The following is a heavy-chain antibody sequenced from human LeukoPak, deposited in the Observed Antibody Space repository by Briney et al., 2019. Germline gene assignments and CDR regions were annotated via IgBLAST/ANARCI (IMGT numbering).Heavy chain of an antibody. V-gene: IGHV3-20*04. J-gene: IGHJ6*03. CDR1: GFTFEDYA. CDR2: INWNGDSP. CDR3: ARVPSWKGYMDV. D-gene: IGHD1-1*01. Sequence: GGSLRLSCEASGFTFEDYAMSWVRQIPGKGLEWVSGINWNGDSPAYSDSVKGRFTISRDNAKNYLFLDMSSLRAEDTAVYYCARVPSWKGYMDVWGKGTTVTVSS.